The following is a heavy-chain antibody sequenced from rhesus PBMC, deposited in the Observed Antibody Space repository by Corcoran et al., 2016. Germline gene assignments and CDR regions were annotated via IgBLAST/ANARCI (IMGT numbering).Heavy chain of an antibody. CDR3: ARRYYEDDSGYYSHYNRFDV. Sequence: QVKLQQWGEALWRPPDTLPLTCSVVGRSLRCSYSRIWIRQPPLNGLDAFGSIYGNSATTNYSPSLKNRVTSSKDTSKKQFSLKLTSVTAADTAVYYCARRYYEDDSGYYSHYNRFDVWGPGVLVTVSS. D-gene: IGHD3-9*01. J-gene: IGHJ5-1*01. V-gene: IGHV4-73*01. CDR1: GRSLRCSYS. CDR2: IYGNSATT.